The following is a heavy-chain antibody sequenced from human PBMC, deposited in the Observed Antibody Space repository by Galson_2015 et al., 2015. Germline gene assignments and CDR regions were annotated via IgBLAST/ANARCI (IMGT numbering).Heavy chain of an antibody. J-gene: IGHJ3*02. Sequence: SLRLSCAVSGFTFRNYDMSWVRQAPGKGLEWVSTISGSGGSTYYPDSVKGRFIISRDNSKNTLHLQMNSLRAEDTAAYFCARWAAALDAFDIWGQGTMVTVSS. V-gene: IGHV3-23*01. CDR2: ISGSGGST. D-gene: IGHD6-25*01. CDR3: ARWAAALDAFDI. CDR1: GFTFRNYD.